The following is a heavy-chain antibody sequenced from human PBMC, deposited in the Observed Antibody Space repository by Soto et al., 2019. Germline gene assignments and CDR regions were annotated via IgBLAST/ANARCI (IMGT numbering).Heavy chain of an antibody. CDR1: GFTFTSYA. Sequence: ASVKVSCKSSGFTFTSYAIHWLRQAPGQRPQWMGWINGGSGNTKYSQDFQGRVTFTRDTFATTAYLQISSLKDEDTAVYQCVASALSFDFWGQGTPVTVSS. J-gene: IGHJ4*02. CDR3: VASALSFDF. D-gene: IGHD3-16*02. V-gene: IGHV1-3*03. CDR2: INGGSGNT.